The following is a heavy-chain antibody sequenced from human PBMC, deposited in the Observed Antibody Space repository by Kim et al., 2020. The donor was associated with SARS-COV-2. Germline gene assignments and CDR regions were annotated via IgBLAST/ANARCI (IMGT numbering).Heavy chain of an antibody. J-gene: IGHJ3*02. Sequence: SETLSLTCTVSGGSINNSFWSWIRQPPGKGLEWIGYIYYTGNTYYNPSLKIRLTISVDTSKNQFSLNLSSVTAADTAVYYCAREGQTVVAATIYAFDIWGQGTMVTVSS. CDR1: GGSINNSF. D-gene: IGHD2-15*01. CDR3: AREGQTVVAATIYAFDI. V-gene: IGHV4-59*01. CDR2: IYYTGNT.